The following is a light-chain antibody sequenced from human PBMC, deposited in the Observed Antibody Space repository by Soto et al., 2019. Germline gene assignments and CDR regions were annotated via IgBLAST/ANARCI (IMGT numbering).Light chain of an antibody. V-gene: IGKV3-15*01. CDR3: QQYNTRWT. Sequence: EIVMTQSPATLYVSPGERATLSCRARQSVGSNLAWYQQKPGQAPRLLIYGASTRAAGSPARFSGSGSGTEFTLIIISLQAEESAVYFCQQYNTRWTFGPGTKVELK. J-gene: IGKJ1*01. CDR2: GAS. CDR1: QSVGSN.